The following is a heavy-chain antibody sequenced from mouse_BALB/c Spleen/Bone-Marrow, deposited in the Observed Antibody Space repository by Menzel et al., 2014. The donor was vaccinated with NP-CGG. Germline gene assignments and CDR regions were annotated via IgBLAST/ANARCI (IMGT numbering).Heavy chain of an antibody. CDR2: ISPYNEGS. V-gene: IGHV1-14*01. CDR1: GYTFTRYV. J-gene: IGHJ2*01. D-gene: IGHD1-1*01. Sequence: EVKLQESGPELVKPGASVKMSCKASGYTFTRYVIHWVRQKPGQGLDWIGYISPYNEGSKYNEKFKGEATLTSDKSSHTAYMELSSLTSDDSAVYYCARERDYGDYFDYWGQGTTLTVSS. CDR3: ARERDYGDYFDY.